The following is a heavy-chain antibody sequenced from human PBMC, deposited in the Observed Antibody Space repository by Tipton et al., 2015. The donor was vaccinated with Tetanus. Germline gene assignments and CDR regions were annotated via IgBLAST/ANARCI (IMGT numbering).Heavy chain of an antibody. V-gene: IGHV3-15*07. CDR3: RTGGISNEGWGYGGLCV. CDR1: GFTFSNAW. J-gene: IGHJ6*02. D-gene: IGHD3-10*01. Sequence: AASGFTFSNAWMNWVRQAPGKGLEWVGRIKSKIDGGAIEYAAPVEGRFTISRDDSKNTLYLQMTSPTIEDTDAYYCRTGGISNEGWGYGGLCVWGQGTAATDSS. CDR2: IKSKIDGGAI.